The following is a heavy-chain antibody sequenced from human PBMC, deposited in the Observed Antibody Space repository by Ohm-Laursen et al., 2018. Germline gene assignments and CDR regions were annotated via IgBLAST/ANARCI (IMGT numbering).Heavy chain of an antibody. CDR3: AKDRGGIVVVVAATFDY. J-gene: IGHJ4*02. D-gene: IGHD2-15*01. V-gene: IGHV3-30*18. CDR1: GFTFSSYG. CDR2: ISYDGSNK. Sequence: SLRLSCSASGFTFSSYGMHWVRQAPGKGLEWVAVISYDGSNKYYADSVKGRFTISRDNSKNTLYLQMNSLRAEDTAVYYCAKDRGGIVVVVAATFDYWGQGTLVTVSS.